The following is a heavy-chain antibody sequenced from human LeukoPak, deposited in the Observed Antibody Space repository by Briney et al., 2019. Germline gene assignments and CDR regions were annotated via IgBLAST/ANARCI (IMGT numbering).Heavy chain of an antibody. J-gene: IGHJ5*02. Sequence: PGGSLRLSCAASGFTVRSNYMSWVRQAPGKGLEWVSVIYSGGSTYYADSVEGRFTISRDNSKKTLYLQMNSLRAEDTAIYYCAQDLGYCSTTSCLPWGQGTLVTVSS. V-gene: IGHV3-53*01. D-gene: IGHD2-2*01. CDR1: GFTVRSNY. CDR3: AQDLGYCSTTSCLP. CDR2: IYSGGST.